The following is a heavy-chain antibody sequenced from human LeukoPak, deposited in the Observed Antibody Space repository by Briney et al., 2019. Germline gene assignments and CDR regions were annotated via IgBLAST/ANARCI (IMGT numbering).Heavy chain of an antibody. Sequence: GGSLRLSCAASGFTVSSYSMNWVRQAPGKGLEWVSYISSSSSTIYYADSVKGRFTISRDNAKNSLYLQMNSLRAEDTAVYYCARSGSYGAFDIWGQGTMVTVSS. CDR2: ISSSSSTI. CDR3: ARSGSYGAFDI. CDR1: GFTVSSYS. J-gene: IGHJ3*02. D-gene: IGHD1-26*01. V-gene: IGHV3-48*01.